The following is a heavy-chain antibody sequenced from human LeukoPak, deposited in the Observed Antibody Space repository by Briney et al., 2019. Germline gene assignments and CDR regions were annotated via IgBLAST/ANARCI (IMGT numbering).Heavy chain of an antibody. Sequence: GGSLRLSCAASGFTFSSYAMSWVRQAPGKGLEWVSDADSVKGRFTISRDNSKNTLYLQMNSLRAEDTAVYYCAKASGSYPYYFDYWGQGTLVTASS. D-gene: IGHD1-26*01. V-gene: IGHV3-23*01. CDR1: GFTFSSYA. J-gene: IGHJ4*02. CDR3: AKASGSYPYYFDY.